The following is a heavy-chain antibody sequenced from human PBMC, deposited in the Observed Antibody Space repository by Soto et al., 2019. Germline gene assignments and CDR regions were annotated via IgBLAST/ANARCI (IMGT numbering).Heavy chain of an antibody. D-gene: IGHD4-17*01. CDR1: GYTFTRYN. CDR2: MDPNSGHT. J-gene: IGHJ4*02. CDR3: ARDYGDSKRLAY. V-gene: IGHV1-8*01. Sequence: ASVKVSCKASGYTFTRYNLNWVRQATGQGPEWMGWMDPNSGHTDYAQKFQGRVIMTRNTSTSTAYMELSSLRSEDTAIYYCARDYGDSKRLAYWGQGTLVTVSS.